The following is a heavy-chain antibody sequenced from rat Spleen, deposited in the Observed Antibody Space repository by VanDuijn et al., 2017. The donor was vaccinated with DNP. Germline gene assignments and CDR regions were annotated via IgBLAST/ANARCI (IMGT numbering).Heavy chain of an antibody. CDR1: GFTFSNYG. V-gene: IGHV5-27*01. J-gene: IGHJ2*01. Sequence: EVQLVESGGGLVQPGRSLKLSCAASGFTFSNYGMAWVRQAPKKGLEWVANISTSGGSTYYRDSVKGRFTISRDNAKSTLYLQMDSLRSEDTATYYCTTGVFNYAPWGQGVMVTVSS. CDR2: ISTSGGST. CDR3: TTGVFNYAP. D-gene: IGHD1-11*01.